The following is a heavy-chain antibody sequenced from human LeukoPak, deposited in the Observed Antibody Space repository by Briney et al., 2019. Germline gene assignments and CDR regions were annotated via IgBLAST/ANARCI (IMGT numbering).Heavy chain of an antibody. J-gene: IGHJ4*02. CDR3: ATVPRTAMVLPWSYYFDY. V-gene: IGHV1-18*01. D-gene: IGHD5-18*01. Sequence: ASVKVSCKASGYTFTSYGISWVRQAPGQGLEWMGWISAYNGNTNYVQKFQGRVTMATDTSTTTAFMEVRSLRSDDTAVYYCATVPRTAMVLPWSYYFDYWGQGTLVTVSS. CDR1: GYTFTSYG. CDR2: ISAYNGNT.